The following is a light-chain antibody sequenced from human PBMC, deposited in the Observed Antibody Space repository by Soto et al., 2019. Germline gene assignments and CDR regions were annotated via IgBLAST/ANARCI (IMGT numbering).Light chain of an antibody. CDR3: QSYASSLSSV. J-gene: IGLJ7*01. Sequence: QSALTQPPSVSGAPGQRVTISCTGSSSNIGAGYDVHWYQQLPGTAPKLLIYGNSNRPSGVPDRFSGSKSGTSASLAITGLQAEDEADYYCQSYASSLSSVFGGGTQMTVL. V-gene: IGLV1-40*01. CDR2: GNS. CDR1: SSNIGAGYD.